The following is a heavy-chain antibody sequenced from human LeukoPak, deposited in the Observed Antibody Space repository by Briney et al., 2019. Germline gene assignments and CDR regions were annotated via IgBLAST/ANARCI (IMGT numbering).Heavy chain of an antibody. D-gene: IGHD1-26*01. Sequence: SQTLSLTCAVSGGSINSGSYYWSWIRQSAGKGLEWIGRIYTSGSIHYNPSLKSRVTISLDTSKNQFSLNLNSVTAADTAGYYWAGGGGGVGVTTVDIWSQGTMVTVSS. V-gene: IGHV4-61*02. J-gene: IGHJ3*02. CDR3: AGGGGGVGVTTVDI. CDR2: IYTSGSI. CDR1: GGSINSGSYY.